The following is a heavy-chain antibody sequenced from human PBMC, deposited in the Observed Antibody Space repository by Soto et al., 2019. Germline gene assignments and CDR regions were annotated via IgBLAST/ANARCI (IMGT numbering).Heavy chain of an antibody. CDR2: IYYSGST. D-gene: IGHD4-17*01. Sequence: LSLTCTVSGGSISSYYWSWIRQPPGKGLEWIGYIYYSGSTNYNPSLKSRVTISVDTSKNQFSLKLSSVTAADTAVYYCARGDYGGNSRIDAFDIWGQGTMVTVSS. V-gene: IGHV4-59*01. CDR3: ARGDYGGNSRIDAFDI. CDR1: GGSISSYY. J-gene: IGHJ3*02.